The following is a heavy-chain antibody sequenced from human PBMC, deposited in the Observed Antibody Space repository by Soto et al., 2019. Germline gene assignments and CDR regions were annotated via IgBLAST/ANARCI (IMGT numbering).Heavy chain of an antibody. CDR3: ARVGRDGYNLGELLYYFDY. Sequence: QVQLVQSGAEVKKPGSSVKVSCKASGGTFSSYAISWVRQAPGQGLEWMGGIIPIFGTANYAQKFQGRVTITADESTSTAYMELSSVRSEDTAVYYCARVGRDGYNLGELLYYFDYWGQGTLVTVSS. CDR1: GGTFSSYA. V-gene: IGHV1-69*01. CDR2: IIPIFGTA. J-gene: IGHJ4*02. D-gene: IGHD5-12*01.